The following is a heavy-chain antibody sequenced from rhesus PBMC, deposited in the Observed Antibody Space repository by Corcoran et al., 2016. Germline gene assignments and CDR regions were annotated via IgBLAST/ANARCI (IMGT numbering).Heavy chain of an antibody. V-gene: IGHV4-80*01. Sequence: QVQLQESGPGLVKPSETLSLACAVSGDSFSRYWWSWIRQPPGKGLEWIGEIAGDNGNTNYTPSLKSRVTISKDTSKSQVSLKLTSVTAADTAVYFCARAAGGANGPFFDYWGQGVLVTVSS. D-gene: IGHD1-44*02. J-gene: IGHJ4*01. CDR1: GDSFSRYW. CDR3: ARAAGGANGPFFDY. CDR2: IAGDNGNT.